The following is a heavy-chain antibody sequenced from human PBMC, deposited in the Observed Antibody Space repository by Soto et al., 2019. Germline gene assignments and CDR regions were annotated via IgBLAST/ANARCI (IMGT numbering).Heavy chain of an antibody. CDR2: IYWDDDK. CDR1: GFSLSTSGVG. D-gene: IGHD5-12*01. CDR3: AHKGDGYRGFKY. Sequence: QITLKESGPTRVKPTQTLTQTCTLSGFSLSTSGVGVGWIRRPPGKALEWLALIYWDDDKRYSPSLKSRLTITKDTSKNQVVLTMTNMDPGDTATYYCAHKGDGYRGFKYWGQGTLVTVSS. V-gene: IGHV2-5*02. J-gene: IGHJ4*02.